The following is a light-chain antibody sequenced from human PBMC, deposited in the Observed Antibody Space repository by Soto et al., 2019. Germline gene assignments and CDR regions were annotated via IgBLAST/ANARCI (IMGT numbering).Light chain of an antibody. Sequence: QSVLTQPPSVSAAPGQKVTICCSGSSSNIGNNYVSWYQQLPGTAPKLLIYDNNKRPSGIPDRFSGSKSGTSGTLDITGLQTGDEADYYCATWDHSLTGQVFGGGTKLTVL. CDR2: DNN. J-gene: IGLJ2*01. CDR3: ATWDHSLTGQV. CDR1: SSNIGNNY. V-gene: IGLV1-51*01.